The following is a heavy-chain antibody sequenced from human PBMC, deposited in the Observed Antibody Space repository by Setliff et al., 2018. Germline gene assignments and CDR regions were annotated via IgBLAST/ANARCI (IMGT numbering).Heavy chain of an antibody. Sequence: YGMHWVRQAPGKGLEWVAFIRFDGINKYYADSVKGRFAISRDTPKNTFYLQMNSLRVDDTAVYYCTKELDYIDTSGFQGGYWGQGTLVTVSS. CDR1: YG. CDR2: IRFDGINK. J-gene: IGHJ4*02. V-gene: IGHV3-30*02. CDR3: TKELDYIDTSGFQGGY. D-gene: IGHD3-22*01.